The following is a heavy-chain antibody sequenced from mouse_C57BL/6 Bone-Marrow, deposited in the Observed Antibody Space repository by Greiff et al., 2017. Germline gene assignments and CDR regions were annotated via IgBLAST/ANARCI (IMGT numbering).Heavy chain of an antibody. D-gene: IGHD1-1*01. J-gene: IGHJ4*01. Sequence: QVQLQQSGPELVKPGASVKISCKASGYAFSSSWMNWVKQRPGKGLEWIGRIYPGDGDTNYNGKFKGKATLTADKSSSTAYMQLSSLTSEDSAVYFCNGSPHYYAMDYWGQGTSVTVSS. CDR3: NGSPHYYAMDY. CDR1: GYAFSSSW. CDR2: IYPGDGDT. V-gene: IGHV1-82*01.